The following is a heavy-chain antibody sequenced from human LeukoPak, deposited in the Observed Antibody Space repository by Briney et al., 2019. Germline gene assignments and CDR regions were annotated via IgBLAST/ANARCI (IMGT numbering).Heavy chain of an antibody. CDR2: IYSGGST. D-gene: IGHD3/OR15-3a*01. CDR3: ASTTLDRTYYYYYMDV. V-gene: IGHV3-66*02. Sequence: GGSLRLSCAASGFTVSSNYMSWVRQAPGKGLGWVSVIYSGGSTYYADSVKGRFTISRYNSKNTLYLQMNSLRAEDTAVYYCASTTLDRTYYYYYMDVWGKGTTVTVSS. J-gene: IGHJ6*03. CDR1: GFTVSSNY.